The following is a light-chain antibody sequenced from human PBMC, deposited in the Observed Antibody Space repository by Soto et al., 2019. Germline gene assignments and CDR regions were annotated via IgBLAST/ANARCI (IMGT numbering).Light chain of an antibody. CDR1: NSDVGGYNY. Sequence: QSVLTQPASVSGSPGQSITISCTGSNSDVGGYNYVSWYQQHPGKAPRLIIYHVSHRPSGVSNRFSGSKSGNTASLTISGLQAEDEADYHCISYTNIRTYVFGSGTKLTVL. V-gene: IGLV2-14*01. CDR3: ISYTNIRTYV. CDR2: HVS. J-gene: IGLJ1*01.